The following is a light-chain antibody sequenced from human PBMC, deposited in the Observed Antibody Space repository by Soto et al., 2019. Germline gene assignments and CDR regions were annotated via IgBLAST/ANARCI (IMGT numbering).Light chain of an antibody. CDR3: SSYRSSSTVYV. V-gene: IGLV2-14*01. CDR2: DVS. Sequence: SALTQPASVSGSPGQSITISCTGTSSDVGGYNYVSWYQQHPGEAPKLLIYDVSNRPSGVSNRFSGSKSGTTASLPISGLQAEDEADYYCSSYRSSSTVYVFGPGTKVTAL. CDR1: SSDVGGYNY. J-gene: IGLJ1*01.